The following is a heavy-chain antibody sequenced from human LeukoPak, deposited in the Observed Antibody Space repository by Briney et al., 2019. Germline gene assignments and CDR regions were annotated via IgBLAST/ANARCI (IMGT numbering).Heavy chain of an antibody. V-gene: IGHV1-2*04. CDR1: GYTFTGYY. J-gene: IGHJ4*02. D-gene: IGHD3-22*01. Sequence: GASVKVSCKASGYTFTGYYMHWVRQAPGQGLEWMGWINPNSGGTNYAQKFQGWVTMTRDTSISTAYMELSSLRSEDTAVYYCARPYYDSSGKYFDYWGQGTLVTVSS. CDR2: INPNSGGT. CDR3: ARPYYDSSGKYFDY.